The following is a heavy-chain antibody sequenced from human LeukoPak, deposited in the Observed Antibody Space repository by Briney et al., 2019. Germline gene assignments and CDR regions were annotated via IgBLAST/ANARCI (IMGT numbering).Heavy chain of an antibody. D-gene: IGHD6-19*01. V-gene: IGHV4-59*03. Sequence: SETLSLTCTVSAGSITNYFWAWVRQSPGKGLEWIGYIRYNGGSDSNPSLKSRVTISLDTWNNQFSLRLTSVTAEDTAVYYCAGGELAGTGYWGQGTLVTVSS. CDR3: AGGELAGTGY. J-gene: IGHJ4*02. CDR2: IRYNGGS. CDR1: AGSITNYF.